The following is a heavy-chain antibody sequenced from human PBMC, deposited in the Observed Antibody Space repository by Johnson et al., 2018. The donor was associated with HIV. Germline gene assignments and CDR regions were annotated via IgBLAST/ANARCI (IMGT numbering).Heavy chain of an antibody. Sequence: QMLLVESGGGVVQPGRSLRLSCAVSGIIFSHYGMHWVRQAPGKGLEWVALISYDGSKTYYVDSVKARFTISRDDARNTLYLQMNSLRAEDTAVYYCAREEVTSFGVAYDAFDIWGQGTMVTVSS. V-gene: IGHV3-30*03. D-gene: IGHD3-3*01. CDR2: ISYDGSKT. CDR3: AREEVTSFGVAYDAFDI. J-gene: IGHJ3*02. CDR1: GIIFSHYG.